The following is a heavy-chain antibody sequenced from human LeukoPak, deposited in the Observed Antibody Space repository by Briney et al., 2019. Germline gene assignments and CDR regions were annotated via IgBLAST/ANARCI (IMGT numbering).Heavy chain of an antibody. CDR3: ARDPLIGSGTNYYYYYMDV. Sequence: GGSLRLSCAASRFTFSNYTMNWVRQAPGKGLEWVSSISSRSTYMYYTDSVKGRFTISRDNAKNSLYLQMNSLRAEDTAVYYCARDPLIGSGTNYYYYYMDVWGEGTPVTVSS. D-gene: IGHD1-26*01. CDR1: RFTFSNYT. CDR2: ISSRSTYM. J-gene: IGHJ6*03. V-gene: IGHV3-21*01.